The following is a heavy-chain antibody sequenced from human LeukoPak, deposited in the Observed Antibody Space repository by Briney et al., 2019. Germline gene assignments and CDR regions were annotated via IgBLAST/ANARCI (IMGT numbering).Heavy chain of an antibody. CDR2: IRSKAYGGTT. CDR1: GFTFGDYA. D-gene: IGHD2-15*01. Sequence: GSLRLSCTASGFTFGDYAMSWFRQAPGKGLEWVGFIRSKAYGGTTEYAASVKGRFTISRDDSKSIAYLQMNSLKTEDTAVYYCTRRVVVAATWFDPWGQGTLVTVSS. J-gene: IGHJ5*02. V-gene: IGHV3-49*03. CDR3: TRRVVVAATWFDP.